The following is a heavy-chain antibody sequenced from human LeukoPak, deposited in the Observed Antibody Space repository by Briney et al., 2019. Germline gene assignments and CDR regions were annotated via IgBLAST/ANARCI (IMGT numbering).Heavy chain of an antibody. CDR2: ISSSGSTI. J-gene: IGHJ5*02. V-gene: IGHV3-48*03. CDR3: AREVYCSSTSCYGSWFDP. Sequence: GGSLRPSCAASGFTFSSYEMNWVRQAPGKGLEWVSYISSSGSTIHYADSVKGRFTISRDNAKNSLYLQMNSLRAEDTAVYYCAREVYCSSTSCYGSWFDPWGQGTLVTVSS. CDR1: GFTFSSYE. D-gene: IGHD2-2*01.